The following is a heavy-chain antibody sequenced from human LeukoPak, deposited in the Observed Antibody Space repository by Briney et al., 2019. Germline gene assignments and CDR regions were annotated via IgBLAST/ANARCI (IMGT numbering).Heavy chain of an antibody. J-gene: IGHJ4*02. CDR2: ISGSGGST. CDR3: AKGVTIFGVVIITPFDY. V-gene: IGHV3-23*01. CDR1: GFTFSSYA. Sequence: GGSLRLSCAASGFTFSSYAMSWVRQAPGKGLEWVSAISGSGGSTYYADSVKGRSTISRDNSKNTLYLQMNSLRAEDTAVYYCAKGVTIFGVVIITPFDYWGQGTLVTVSS. D-gene: IGHD3-3*01.